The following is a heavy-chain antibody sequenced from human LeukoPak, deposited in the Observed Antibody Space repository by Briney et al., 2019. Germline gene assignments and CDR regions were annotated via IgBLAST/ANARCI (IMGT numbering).Heavy chain of an antibody. D-gene: IGHD3-3*01. V-gene: IGHV1-69*04. CDR1: GGTFSSYA. Sequence: SVKVSCKASGGTFSSYAISWVRQAPGRGLAWVRRIIPILGIANYAQKFQGRVTITADKSTSTAYMELSSLRSEDTAVYYCARPYDFHYGMDVWGQGTTVTVSS. J-gene: IGHJ6*02. CDR2: IIPILGIA. CDR3: ARPYDFHYGMDV.